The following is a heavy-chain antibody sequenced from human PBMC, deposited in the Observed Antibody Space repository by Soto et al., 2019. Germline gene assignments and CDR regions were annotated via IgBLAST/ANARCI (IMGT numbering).Heavy chain of an antibody. Sequence: SVKVSCKASGYRFPDYDISWVRQAPGQGLEWMGWISTYNGYTSYAQSLQGRVTVTTDTSTTTAYLELRNLISDDTAVYYCARGGSSTSSGFDSWGQ. CDR1: GYRFPDYD. J-gene: IGHJ4*01. CDR3: ARGGSSTSSGFDS. D-gene: IGHD2-2*01. V-gene: IGHV1-18*01. CDR2: ISTYNGYT.